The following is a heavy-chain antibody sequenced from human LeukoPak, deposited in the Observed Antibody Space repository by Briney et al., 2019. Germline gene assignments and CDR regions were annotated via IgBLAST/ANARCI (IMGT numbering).Heavy chain of an antibody. CDR1: GFTFSSYG. J-gene: IGHJ6*02. CDR2: ISYDGSNK. Sequence: GRSLRLSCAASGFTFSSYGMHWVRQAPGKGLEWVAVISYDGSNKYYADSVKGRFTISRDNSKNTLYLQMNSLRAEDTAVYYCARARPYYYYGMDVWGQGTTVTVSS. CDR3: ARARPYYYYGMDV. V-gene: IGHV3-30*03.